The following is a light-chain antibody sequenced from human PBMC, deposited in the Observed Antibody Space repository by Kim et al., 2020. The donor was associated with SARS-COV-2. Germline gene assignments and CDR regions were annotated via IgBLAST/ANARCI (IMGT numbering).Light chain of an antibody. J-gene: IGLJ1*01. CDR1: SSTIGAGYD. V-gene: IGLV1-40*01. CDR2: GNI. Sequence: RVPISCTGSSSTIGAGYDVHWSQQLPGTAPKLLIYGNINRPSGVPDRFSGSKSGTSASLAITGLQAEDEADYYCQSYDRSLSGYVFGTGTKVTVL. CDR3: QSYDRSLSGYV.